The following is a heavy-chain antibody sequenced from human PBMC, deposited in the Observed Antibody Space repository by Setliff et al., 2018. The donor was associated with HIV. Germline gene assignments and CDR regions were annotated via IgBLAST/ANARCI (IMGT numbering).Heavy chain of an antibody. V-gene: IGHV1-46*01. J-gene: IGHJ6*02. CDR3: ARVQGATHYDILTGYTLYGLDV. D-gene: IGHD3-9*01. CDR2: INPYGGAA. Sequence: GASVKVSCKASGYIFTDYYLHWVRQAPGQGLEWMGVINPYGGAADFAQRFRDRLAMTTDTSTSTVFLELSSLRSEDTAVYYCARVQGATHYDILTGYTLYGLDVWGQGTTVTVSS. CDR1: GYIFTDYY.